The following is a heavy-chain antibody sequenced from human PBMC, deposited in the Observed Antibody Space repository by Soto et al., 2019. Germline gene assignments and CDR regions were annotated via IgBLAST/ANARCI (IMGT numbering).Heavy chain of an antibody. V-gene: IGHV4-34*01. CDR1: GGSFSGYY. Sequence: SETLSLTCAVYGGSFSGYYWSWIRQPPGKGLEWIGEINHSGSTNYNPSLKSRVTISVDTSKNQFSLKLSSVTAADTAVYYCARAPYYDSSGYYNWFDPRGQGTLVTVSS. J-gene: IGHJ5*02. D-gene: IGHD3-22*01. CDR3: ARAPYYDSSGYYNWFDP. CDR2: INHSGST.